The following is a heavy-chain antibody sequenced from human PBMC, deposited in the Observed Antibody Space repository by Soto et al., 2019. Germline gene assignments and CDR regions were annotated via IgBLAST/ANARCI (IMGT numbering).Heavy chain of an antibody. J-gene: IGHJ4*02. D-gene: IGHD5-18*01. CDR2: INHSGST. V-gene: IGHV4-34*01. Sequence: SETLSLTCAVYGGSFSGYYWSWIRQPPGKGLEWIGEINHSGSTNYNPSLKSRVTISVDTSKNQFSLKLSSVTAADTAVYYCARGLGPGCSYGYPNPRFDYWGQGTLVTVSS. CDR3: ARGLGPGCSYGYPNPRFDY. CDR1: GGSFSGYY.